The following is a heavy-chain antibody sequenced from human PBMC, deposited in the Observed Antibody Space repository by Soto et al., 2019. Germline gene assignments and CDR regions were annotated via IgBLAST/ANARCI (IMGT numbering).Heavy chain of an antibody. CDR1: GGTFSSYA. CDR3: ARDLSGSGSYYTYNWFDP. D-gene: IGHD3-10*01. CDR2: IIPIFGTA. Sequence: SVKVSCKASGGTFSSYAISWVRQAPGQGLEWMGGIIPIFGTANYAQKFQGRVTITADDSTSTAYMELSSLRSEDTAVYYCARDLSGSGSYYTYNWFDPWGQGTLVTVSS. J-gene: IGHJ5*02. V-gene: IGHV1-69*13.